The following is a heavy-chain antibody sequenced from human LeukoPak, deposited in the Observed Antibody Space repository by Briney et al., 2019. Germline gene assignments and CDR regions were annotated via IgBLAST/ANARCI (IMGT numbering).Heavy chain of an antibody. V-gene: IGHV5-51*01. CDR2: IYPGDSDT. Sequence: GESLKISCKGSGYSFTSYWIGWVRQMPGNGLEWMGIIYPGDSDTRYSPSFQGQVTISADKSISTAYLQWSSLKASDTAMYYCARTMDYGDYVDAFDIWGQGTMVTVSS. CDR3: ARTMDYGDYVDAFDI. CDR1: GYSFTSYW. J-gene: IGHJ3*02. D-gene: IGHD4-17*01.